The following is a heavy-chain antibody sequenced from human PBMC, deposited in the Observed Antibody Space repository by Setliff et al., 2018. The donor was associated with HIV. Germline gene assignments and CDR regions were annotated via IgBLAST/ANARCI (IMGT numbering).Heavy chain of an antibody. V-gene: IGHV5-51*01. CDR2: IYPGDSSS. CDR3: ARHPIHTYGYGAFDF. Sequence: GDSLKISCEGSGYSFSRYWIGWVRQMPGKGLGWMGVIYPGDSSSKYSPSFQGQVTISVDTSISTAYLQWNSLKASDTAIYYCARHPIHTYGYGAFDFWGRGTLVTVSS. J-gene: IGHJ4*02. D-gene: IGHD5-18*01. CDR1: GYSFSRYW.